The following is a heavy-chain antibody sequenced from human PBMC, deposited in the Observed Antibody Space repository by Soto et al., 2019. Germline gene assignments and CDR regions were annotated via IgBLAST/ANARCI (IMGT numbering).Heavy chain of an antibody. CDR3: ARGGIVVVPAAIRRFDP. V-gene: IGHV4-34*01. D-gene: IGHD2-2*01. CDR1: GGSFSGYY. CDR2: INHSGST. J-gene: IGHJ5*02. Sequence: TSETLSLTCAVYGGSFSGYYWSWIRQPPGKGLEWIGEINHSGSTNYNPSLKSRVTISVGTSKNQFSLKLSSVTAADTAVYYCARGGIVVVPAAIRRFDPWGQGTLVTVS.